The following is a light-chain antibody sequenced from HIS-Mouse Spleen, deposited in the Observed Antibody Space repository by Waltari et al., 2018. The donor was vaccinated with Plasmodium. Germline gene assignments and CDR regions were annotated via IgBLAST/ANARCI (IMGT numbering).Light chain of an antibody. CDR1: ALPKKY. V-gene: IGLV3-10*01. CDR3: YSTDSSGNHRV. Sequence: SYELTQPPSVSVSPGQTARITCSGDALPKKYAYWYQQKSGQAPVLCIYEDSKRPLGFPERFSGSSSGTMATLTISGAQVEDEADYYCYSTDSSGNHRVFGGGTKLTVL. CDR2: EDS. J-gene: IGLJ3*02.